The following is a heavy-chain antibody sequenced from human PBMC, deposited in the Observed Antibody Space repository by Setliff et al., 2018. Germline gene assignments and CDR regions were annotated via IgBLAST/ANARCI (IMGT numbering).Heavy chain of an antibody. CDR3: ARALGYCSRTSCYADAFDI. D-gene: IGHD2-2*01. Sequence: PSETLSLTCSVSGGSISGYYWSWIRQPAGKGLEWIGYIFYSGSTNYNPSLKSRVTISVDTSKNQFSLKLNYVTAADTAVYYCARALGYCSRTSCYADAFDIWGQGTMVTVSS. J-gene: IGHJ3*02. CDR1: GGSISGYY. V-gene: IGHV4-59*08. CDR2: IFYSGST.